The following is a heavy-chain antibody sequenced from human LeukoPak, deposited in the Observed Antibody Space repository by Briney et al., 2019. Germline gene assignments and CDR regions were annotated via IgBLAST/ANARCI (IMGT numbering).Heavy chain of an antibody. J-gene: IGHJ6*02. D-gene: IGHD2-15*01. V-gene: IGHV3-23*01. CDR2: ISGSGGST. CDR1: GFTFSSYA. Sequence: PGGSLRLSCAASGFTFSSYAMSWVRQAPGKGLEWVSAISGSGGSTYYADSAKGRFTISRDNSKNTLYLQMDSLRAEDTAVYYCAKAESGSPYYYYYGMDVWGQGTTVTVSS. CDR3: AKAESGSPYYYYYGMDV.